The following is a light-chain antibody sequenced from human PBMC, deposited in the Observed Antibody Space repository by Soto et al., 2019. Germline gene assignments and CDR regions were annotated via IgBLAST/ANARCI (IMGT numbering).Light chain of an antibody. V-gene: IGKV3-11*01. CDR2: DAS. Sequence: EIVLTQSPATLSLSPGERATLSCRASQSVSSYLAWYQQKPGQAPRLLIYDASNRATGIPARFSGSGSGTDFTLTISSLESEDFAVYYCQQRSNSLTFGQGTRLEIK. CDR1: QSVSSY. J-gene: IGKJ5*01. CDR3: QQRSNSLT.